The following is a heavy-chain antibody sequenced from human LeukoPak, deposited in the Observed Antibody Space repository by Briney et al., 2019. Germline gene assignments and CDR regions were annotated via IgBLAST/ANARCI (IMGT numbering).Heavy chain of an antibody. J-gene: IGHJ6*03. V-gene: IGHV3-7*01. CDR1: GFTFSSYW. Sequence: PGGSLRLSCAASGFTFSSYWMSWVRQAPGKGLEWVANIKQDGSEKYYDDSVKGRFTISRDNAKNSLYLQMNSLRAEDTAVYYCARESITIFGVVITYYMDVWGKGTTVTVSS. CDR2: IKQDGSEK. D-gene: IGHD3-3*01. CDR3: ARESITIFGVVITYYMDV.